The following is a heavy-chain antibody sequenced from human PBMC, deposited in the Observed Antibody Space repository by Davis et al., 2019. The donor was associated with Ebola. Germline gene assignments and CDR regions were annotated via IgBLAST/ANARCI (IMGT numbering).Heavy chain of an antibody. J-gene: IGHJ2*01. D-gene: IGHD2-8*01. V-gene: IGHV1-69*06. CDR3: ARTLGYCINGVCYKGHWYFDL. CDR1: AGTFSAYT. Sequence: AASVKVSCKASAGTFSAYTISWVRQAPGQGLEWVGGINGIYGTANYAQKFQGRVTITADKSTSTAYMELSSPRSEDTAVYYCARTLGYCINGVCYKGHWYFDLWGRGTLVTVSS. CDR2: INGIYGTA.